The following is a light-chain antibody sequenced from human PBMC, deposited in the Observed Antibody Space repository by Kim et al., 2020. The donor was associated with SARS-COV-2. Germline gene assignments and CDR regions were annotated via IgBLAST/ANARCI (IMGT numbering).Light chain of an antibody. J-gene: IGKJ5*01. CDR1: QSVSSRY. V-gene: IGKV3-20*01. Sequence: PVERATLSCSASQSVSSRYLAWYQQKPGQAPRLLIYGASSRATGIPDRFSGSGSGTDFTLTISRLEPEDFAVYYCQQYGSSPPISSGQGTRLEIK. CDR2: GAS. CDR3: QQYGSSPPIS.